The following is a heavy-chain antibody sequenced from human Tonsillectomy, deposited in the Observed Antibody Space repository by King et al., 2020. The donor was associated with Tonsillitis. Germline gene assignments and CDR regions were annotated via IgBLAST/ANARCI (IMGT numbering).Heavy chain of an antibody. Sequence: VQLVESGGGLVQPGGSLRLSCAASGFTFSSYWMSWVRQAPGKGLEWVANIKQDGNEKYYVDSVKCRFTISRDNAKNSLYLQMNSLRAEDTAVYYCARDSWFGELEIYHFDSWGQGTLVTVSS. CDR3: ARDSWFGELEIYHFDS. V-gene: IGHV3-7*01. D-gene: IGHD3-10*01. J-gene: IGHJ4*02. CDR1: GFTFSSYW. CDR2: IKQDGNEK.